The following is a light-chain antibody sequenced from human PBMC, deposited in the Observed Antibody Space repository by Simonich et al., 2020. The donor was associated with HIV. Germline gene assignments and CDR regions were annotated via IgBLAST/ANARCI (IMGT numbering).Light chain of an antibody. V-gene: IGLV2-14*03. CDR2: DVS. CDR3: SSYTSSSTLV. J-gene: IGLJ2*01. Sequence: QSALTQPASVSGSPGQSITISCTGTSSDVCGNNYVSWYQQHPGKAPNLMIYDVSKRPSGVSNRFSGSKSGNTASLTISGRQAEDEADYYCSSYTSSSTLVFGGGTKLTVL. CDR1: SSDVCGNNY.